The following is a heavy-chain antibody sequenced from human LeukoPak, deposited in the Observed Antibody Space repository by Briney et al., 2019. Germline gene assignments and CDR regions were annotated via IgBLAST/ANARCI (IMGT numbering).Heavy chain of an antibody. CDR1: GITFRTSS. V-gene: IGHV3-21*01. Sequence: PGGSLRLSCTVSGITFRTSSFNWVRQVPGKGLEWVSSISSSGTYMYYSDSVEGRFTISRDNAKNSVFLQMDSLRAEDTAVYFCAKELGSADSYGNVPLGHWGQGTLVIVSS. CDR3: AKELGSADSYGNVPLGH. J-gene: IGHJ4*02. D-gene: IGHD1-26*01. CDR2: ISSSGTYM.